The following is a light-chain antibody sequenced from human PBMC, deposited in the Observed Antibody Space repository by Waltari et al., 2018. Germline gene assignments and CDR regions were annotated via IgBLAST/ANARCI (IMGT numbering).Light chain of an antibody. Sequence: DIQMTQSPSTLSVSVGDRVTITCRASQSISNWLAWYQQKAGKAPKLLIYKASSLESGVPSRFSGSGSGTEFTLTISSLQPDDFATYYCQQYRGTFGQGTKLEIK. CDR2: KAS. J-gene: IGKJ2*01. CDR1: QSISNW. V-gene: IGKV1-5*03. CDR3: QQYRGT.